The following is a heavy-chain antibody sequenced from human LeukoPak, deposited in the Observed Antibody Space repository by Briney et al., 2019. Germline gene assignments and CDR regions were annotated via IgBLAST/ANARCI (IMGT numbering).Heavy chain of an antibody. Sequence: SETLSLTCTVSGGSISSSSYYWGWIRQPPGKGLEWIGSIYYSGSTYYNPSLKSRVTISVDTSKNQFSLKLSSVTAADTAVYYCARGARTELLWFGEPLNWFDPWGQGTLVTVSS. CDR1: GGSISSSSYY. CDR2: IYYSGST. J-gene: IGHJ5*02. CDR3: ARGARTELLWFGEPLNWFDP. D-gene: IGHD3-10*01. V-gene: IGHV4-39*07.